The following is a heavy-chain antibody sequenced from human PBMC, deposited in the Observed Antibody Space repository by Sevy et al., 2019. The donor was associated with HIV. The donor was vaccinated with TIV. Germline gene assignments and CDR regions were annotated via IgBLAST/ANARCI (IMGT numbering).Heavy chain of an antibody. CDR1: GYTFTGYY. V-gene: IGHV1-2*02. CDR2: VNPDSGGP. Sequence: ASVKVSCKASGYTFTGYYMHWVRQAPGQGLEWMGWVNPDSGGPNYAPKFQGRVTLTRDTSINTAYMELSRLKSDDTAVYYCVRDDRDGYFDYWAQGTLVTVSS. CDR3: VRDDRDGYFDY. J-gene: IGHJ4*02.